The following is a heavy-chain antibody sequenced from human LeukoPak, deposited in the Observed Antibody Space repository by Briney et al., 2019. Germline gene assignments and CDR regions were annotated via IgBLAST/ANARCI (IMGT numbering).Heavy chain of an antibody. D-gene: IGHD3-10*01. CDR1: GFTFGDYA. J-gene: IGHJ4*02. CDR3: TRRWFGLLLDG. Sequence: PGGSLRLSCTASGFTFGDYAMSWFRQAPGKGLEWVGFIRSKAYGGSTEYAASVKGRFTISRDDSKSIAYLQMNSLKTEDTAVYYYTRRWFGLLLDGWGQGTLVTVSS. CDR2: IRSKAYGGST. V-gene: IGHV3-49*03.